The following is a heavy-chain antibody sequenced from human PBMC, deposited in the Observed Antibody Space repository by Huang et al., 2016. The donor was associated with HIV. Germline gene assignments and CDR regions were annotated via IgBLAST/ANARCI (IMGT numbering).Heavy chain of an antibody. V-gene: IGHV1-69*13. J-gene: IGHJ4*02. Sequence: QVQLVQSGAEMKKSGSSVKVSCKASGGTVSSFSFTWVRQAPGHGLEWMGGSIPLQGTTDLAQKFRGRVTLTADESTNTAFMELSGLTSQDTAVYYCARGVGNSNRGFDIWGQGTLVTVS. CDR3: ARGVGNSNRGFDI. D-gene: IGHD5-18*01. CDR2: SIPLQGTT. CDR1: GGTVSSFS.